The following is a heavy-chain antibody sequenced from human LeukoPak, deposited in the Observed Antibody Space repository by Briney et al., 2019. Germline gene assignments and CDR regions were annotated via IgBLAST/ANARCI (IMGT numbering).Heavy chain of an antibody. CDR1: GGSISSSSYY. Sequence: SETLSLTCTVSGGSISSSSYYWGWIRQPPGKGLEWIGSIYYSGSTYYNPSLKSRVTISVDTSKNQFSLKLSSVTAADTAVYYCARDYMNYYDSAKARGAFDIWGQGTMVTVSS. D-gene: IGHD3-22*01. V-gene: IGHV4-39*07. CDR3: ARDYMNYYDSAKARGAFDI. J-gene: IGHJ3*02. CDR2: IYYSGST.